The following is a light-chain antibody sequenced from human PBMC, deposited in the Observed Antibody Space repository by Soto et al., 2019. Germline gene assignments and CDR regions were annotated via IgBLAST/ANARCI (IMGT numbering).Light chain of an antibody. J-gene: IGLJ1*01. Sequence: QSVLTQPASVSGSPGQSITISCTGTSSDVGGYNSVSWFQQHPGKAPKLIIYEVIHRPSGVSIRFSGSKSANTASLTISGLQTEDEADYNSTSYTHPSTLVFGTGTQLTV. CDR2: EVI. CDR3: TSYTHPSTLV. CDR1: SSDVGGYNS. V-gene: IGLV2-14*01.